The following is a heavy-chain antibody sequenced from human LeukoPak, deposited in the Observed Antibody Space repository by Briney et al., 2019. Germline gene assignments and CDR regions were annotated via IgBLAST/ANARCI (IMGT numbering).Heavy chain of an antibody. J-gene: IGHJ4*02. CDR3: ARDLDYYDSSGSHRRRNYFDY. Sequence: GGSLRLSCAASGSTVSSSYMSWVRQAPGKGLEWVSIIHSDGSTYYADSVKGRFTISRDTSKNTLYLQMNSLRGEDTAMYYCARDLDYYDSSGSHRRRNYFDYWGQGTLVTVSS. D-gene: IGHD3-22*01. V-gene: IGHV3-53*01. CDR1: GSTVSSSY. CDR2: IHSDGST.